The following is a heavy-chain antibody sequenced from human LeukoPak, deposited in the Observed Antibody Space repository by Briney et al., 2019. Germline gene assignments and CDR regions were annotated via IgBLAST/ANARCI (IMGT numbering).Heavy chain of an antibody. Sequence: PSETLSLTCTVSGGSISSGDYYWSWIRQPPGKGLESIGYIYYSGSTYYNPSLKSRVTISVDTSKNQFSLKLSSVTAADTAVYYCARDQYCSSTSCYGVDYWGQGTLVTVSS. D-gene: IGHD2-2*01. CDR2: IYYSGST. J-gene: IGHJ4*02. CDR3: ARDQYCSSTSCYGVDY. CDR1: GGSISSGDYY. V-gene: IGHV4-30-4*01.